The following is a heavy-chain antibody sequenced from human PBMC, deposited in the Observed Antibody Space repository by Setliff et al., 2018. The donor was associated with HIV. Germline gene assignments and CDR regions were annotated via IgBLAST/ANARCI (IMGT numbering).Heavy chain of an antibody. CDR2: IYYSGST. CDR3: ARGYYNFWSGYSPLGY. V-gene: IGHV4-59*01. D-gene: IGHD3-3*01. J-gene: IGHJ4*02. Sequence: PSETLSLTCTVSGGSISSYYWSWIRQPPGKGLEWIGYIYYSGSTNYNPSLKSRVTISVDTSKNQFSLKLSSVTAADTAVYYCARGYYNFWSGYSPLGYWGQGTLVTVSS. CDR1: GGSISSYY.